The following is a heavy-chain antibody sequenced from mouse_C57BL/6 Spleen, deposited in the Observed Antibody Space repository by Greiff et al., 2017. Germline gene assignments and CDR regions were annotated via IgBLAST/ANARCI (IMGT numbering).Heavy chain of an antibody. CDR2: IYPGDGDT. V-gene: IGHV1-80*01. D-gene: IGHD2-1*01. J-gene: IGHJ2*01. CDR1: GYAFSSYW. Sequence: VQLQQSGAELVKPGASVKISCKASGYAFSSYWMNWVKQRPGKGLEWIGQIYPGDGDTNYNGKFKGKATLTADKSSSTAYMQLSSLTSEDSAVYFCARAGFSYGNYFDYWGQGTTLTVSS. CDR3: ARAGFSYGNYFDY.